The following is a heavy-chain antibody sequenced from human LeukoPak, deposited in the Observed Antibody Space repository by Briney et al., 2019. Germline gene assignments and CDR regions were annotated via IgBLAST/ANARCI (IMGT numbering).Heavy chain of an antibody. D-gene: IGHD6-13*01. Sequence: SETLSLTCAVYGGSFSGYYWSWIRQPPGKGLEWSGEITHTGSTNYNPSLKSRVPITVDTSKNQFSLKLTSVTATDTAVYYCARGPHYTSTWYRGRTDNSFDPWGQGTLVTVSS. J-gene: IGHJ5*02. CDR2: ITHTGST. CDR1: GGSFSGYY. CDR3: ARGPHYTSTWYRGRTDNSFDP. V-gene: IGHV4-34*01.